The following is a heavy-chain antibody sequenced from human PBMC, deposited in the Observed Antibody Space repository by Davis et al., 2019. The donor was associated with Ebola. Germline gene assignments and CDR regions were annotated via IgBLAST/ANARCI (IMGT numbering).Heavy chain of an antibody. CDR3: AKGGVVVVPAATYNWFDP. Sequence: PGGSLRLSCAASGFTVSSNYMSWVRQAPGKGLEWVSAISGSGGSTYYADSVKGRFTISRDNSKNTLYLQMNSLRAEDTAVYYCAKGGVVVVPAATYNWFDPWGQGTLVTVSS. V-gene: IGHV3-23*01. CDR2: ISGSGGST. CDR1: GFTVSSNY. J-gene: IGHJ5*02. D-gene: IGHD2-2*01.